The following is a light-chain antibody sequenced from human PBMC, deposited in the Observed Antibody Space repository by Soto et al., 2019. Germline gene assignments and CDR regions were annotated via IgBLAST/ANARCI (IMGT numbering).Light chain of an antibody. CDR2: DVT. CDR1: SSDVSGFNY. Sequence: QSALTQPRSVSGSLGQSVTLSCTGPSSDVSGFNYVSWYQQHPGKAPKLLIYDVTKRPSGVSDRFSGSKSGNTASLTISGLQAEDEADYYCCSYAGSWVFGGGTKLTVL. J-gene: IGLJ3*02. V-gene: IGLV2-11*01. CDR3: CSYAGSWV.